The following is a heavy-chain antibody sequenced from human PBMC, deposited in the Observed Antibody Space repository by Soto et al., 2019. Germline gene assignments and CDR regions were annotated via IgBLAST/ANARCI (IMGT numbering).Heavy chain of an antibody. CDR2: IHGDGGKI. V-gene: IGHV3-7*01. CDR3: ARDFYGGYTYGPGDY. CDR1: GFSVSNNY. D-gene: IGHD5-18*01. J-gene: IGHJ4*02. Sequence: GGSLRLSCAASGFSVSNNYMSWVRQAPGKGLEWVANIHGDGGKIYYVDSVKGRFTISRDNAKRSLYLQMNSLRAEDTAVYYCARDFYGGYTYGPGDYWGQGALVTVSS.